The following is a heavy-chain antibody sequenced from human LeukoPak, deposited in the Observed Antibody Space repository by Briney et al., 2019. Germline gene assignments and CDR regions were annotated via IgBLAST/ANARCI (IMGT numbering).Heavy chain of an antibody. D-gene: IGHD1-26*01. V-gene: IGHV3-30-3*01. CDR3: AKGGKWDVTPFDY. J-gene: IGHJ4*02. CDR1: GFTFSSYA. CDR2: ISYDGSNK. Sequence: GGSLRLSCAASGFTFSSYAMHWVRQAPGKGLEWVAVISYDGSNKYYANSVKGRFTISRDNSKNTLYLQVNSLRAEDTAVYYCAKGGKWDVTPFDYWGQGTLVTVSS.